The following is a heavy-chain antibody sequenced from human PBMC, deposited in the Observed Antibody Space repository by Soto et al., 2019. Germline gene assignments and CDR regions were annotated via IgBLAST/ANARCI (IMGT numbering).Heavy chain of an antibody. CDR2: ISAYNGNT. D-gene: IGHD5-12*01. Sequence: QVQLVQSGAEVKKPGASVKVSCKASGYTFTSYGISWVRQAPGQGLEWMGWISAYNGNTNYAQKLQGRVTMTTGTSTSTAYMELRSLRSDDTAVYYCARDPGYSGYDLRPSYYYYGMDVWGQGTTVTVSS. J-gene: IGHJ6*02. V-gene: IGHV1-18*01. CDR3: ARDPGYSGYDLRPSYYYYGMDV. CDR1: GYTFTSYG.